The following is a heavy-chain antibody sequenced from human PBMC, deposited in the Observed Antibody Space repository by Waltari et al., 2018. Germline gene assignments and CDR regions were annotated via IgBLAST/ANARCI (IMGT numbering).Heavy chain of an antibody. V-gene: IGHV4-4*03. CDR1: GDSMSCYDL. CDR3: ARDRGRGLYLDS. J-gene: IGHJ4*02. D-gene: IGHD1-26*01. Sequence: QMQLQQSGPGLVQPPESLSLTCAVSGDSMSCYDLWNWVRQSPGKGLEWIGQIHRSGRTNYNPSLASRVTLSIDTSKKQFALKVTSPTAADTAMYYCARDRGRGLYLDSWGQGTLVSVSP. CDR2: IHRSGRT.